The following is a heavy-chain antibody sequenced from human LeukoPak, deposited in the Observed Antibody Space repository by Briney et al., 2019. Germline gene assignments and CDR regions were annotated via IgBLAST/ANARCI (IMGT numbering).Heavy chain of an antibody. V-gene: IGHV3-30-3*01. D-gene: IGHD3-10*01. CDR2: ISYDGSKI. Sequence: GGSLRLSCAASGFTFSSYPLHWVRQAPGRGLEWVTLISYDGSKIYYADSVKGRFTISRDNSKNTLYLQMNSLRAEDTAVYYCARESGWGLPHAFDFWGQGTMITVSS. J-gene: IGHJ3*01. CDR1: GFTFSSYP. CDR3: ARESGWGLPHAFDF.